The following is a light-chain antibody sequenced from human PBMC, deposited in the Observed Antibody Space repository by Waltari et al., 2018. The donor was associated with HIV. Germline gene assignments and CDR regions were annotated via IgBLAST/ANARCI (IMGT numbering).Light chain of an antibody. CDR1: QGISSY. J-gene: IGKJ1*01. Sequence: AIRMTQPPSSFSASTGDRVTITCRASQGISSYLAWYQQKPGKAPKLLIYAASTLQSGVPSRFSGSGSGTDFTLTISCLQSEDFATYYCQQYYSYPPAFGQGTKVEIK. V-gene: IGKV1-8*01. CDR3: QQYYSYPPA. CDR2: AAS.